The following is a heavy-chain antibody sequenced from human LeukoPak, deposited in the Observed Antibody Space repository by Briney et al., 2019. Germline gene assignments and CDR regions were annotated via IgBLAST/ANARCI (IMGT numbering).Heavy chain of an antibody. Sequence: GGSLRLSCTASGFTFNRDWTAWVRQAPGQGLEWVANIKADGSETNYADSVKGRFTISRDNAENSVYLQMNDLRAEDTGVYYCVTKETSGSGWSYWGQGTLVTVSS. CDR1: GFTFNRDW. CDR2: IKADGSET. V-gene: IGHV3-7*01. CDR3: VTKETSGSGWSY. D-gene: IGHD6-19*01. J-gene: IGHJ4*02.